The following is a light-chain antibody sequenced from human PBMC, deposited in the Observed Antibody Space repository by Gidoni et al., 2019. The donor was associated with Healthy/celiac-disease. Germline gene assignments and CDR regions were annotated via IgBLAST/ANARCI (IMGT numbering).Light chain of an antibody. V-gene: IGKV1-39*01. CDR2: AAS. Sequence: DIQMTQSPSSLSASVGDRVTITCRASQSISSYLNWYQQKPGKAPKLLIYAASSLQSGVPSRFSGSGSGTDFTLTISRLQPEDFATYYCQQSYSTPLTFGGXTKVEIK. J-gene: IGKJ4*01. CDR3: QQSYSTPLT. CDR1: QSISSY.